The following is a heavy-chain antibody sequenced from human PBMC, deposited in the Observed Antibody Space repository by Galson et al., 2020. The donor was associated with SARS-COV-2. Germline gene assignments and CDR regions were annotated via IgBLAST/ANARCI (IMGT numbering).Heavy chain of an antibody. D-gene: IGHD6-19*01. J-gene: IGHJ4*02. CDR2: IYHSGST. Sequence: SETLSLTCAVSGGSISSSNWWSWVRQPPGKGLEWIGDIYHSGSTNYNPSRKSRVTISVDKSKNQFSLKLSSVTAADTAVYYCAKLMSISGCYFDDWGQGTLVTVSS. V-gene: IGHV4-4*02. CDR1: GGSISSSNW. CDR3: AKLMSISGCYFDD.